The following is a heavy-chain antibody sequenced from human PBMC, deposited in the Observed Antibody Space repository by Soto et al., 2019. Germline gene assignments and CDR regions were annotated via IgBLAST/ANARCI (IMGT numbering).Heavy chain of an antibody. Sequence: DPGKGLDWLAVIWYDGSNNYYADSVKGRFTISRDTSKNTLYLQMNSLRADYSAVYYSGRAGTAGGFALWGQGTLVTVSS. V-gene: IGHV3-33*01. D-gene: IGHD1-1*01. J-gene: IGHJ5*02. CDR2: IWYDGSNN. CDR3: GRAGTAGGFAL.